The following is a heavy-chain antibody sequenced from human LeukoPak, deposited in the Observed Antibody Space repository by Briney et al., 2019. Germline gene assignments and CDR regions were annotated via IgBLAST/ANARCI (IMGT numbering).Heavy chain of an antibody. J-gene: IGHJ2*01. D-gene: IGHD3-10*01. Sequence: SETLSLTCTVSGGSISSYYWSWIRQPPGKGLEWIGYIYYSGSTNYNPSLKSRVTISVDTSKNQFPLKLSSVTAADTAVYYCARGKSSRGYFDLWGRGTLVTVSS. CDR3: ARGKSSRGYFDL. V-gene: IGHV4-59*12. CDR1: GGSISSYY. CDR2: IYYSGST.